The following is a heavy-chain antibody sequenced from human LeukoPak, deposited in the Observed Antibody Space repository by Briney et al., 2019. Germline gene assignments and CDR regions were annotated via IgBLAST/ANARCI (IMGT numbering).Heavy chain of an antibody. CDR3: ARKYSSSLGLSWFDP. CDR2: IYYSGST. D-gene: IGHD6-13*01. CDR1: GGSISSSSYY. Sequence: SETLSLTCTVSGGSISSSSYYWGWIRQPPGKGLEWIGSIYYSGSTYYNPSLKSRVTISADTSKNQFSLKLSSVTAADTAVYYCARKYSSSLGLSWFDPWGQGTLVTVSS. J-gene: IGHJ5*02. V-gene: IGHV4-39*01.